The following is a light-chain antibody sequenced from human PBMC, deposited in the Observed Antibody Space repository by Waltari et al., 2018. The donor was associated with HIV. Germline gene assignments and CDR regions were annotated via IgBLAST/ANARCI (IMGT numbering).Light chain of an antibody. J-gene: IGLJ3*02. Sequence: SYVLTQPPSLSVAPGKTARITCGGDNIGSQSVHWYHQKPGQAPLLLVFDDGDRPSGIPERFSGSNSGNTATLTIGKVEAGDEADYYCQLWDTTSDHPVFGGGTKLTVL. CDR1: NIGSQS. CDR2: DDG. CDR3: QLWDTTSDHPV. V-gene: IGLV3-21*03.